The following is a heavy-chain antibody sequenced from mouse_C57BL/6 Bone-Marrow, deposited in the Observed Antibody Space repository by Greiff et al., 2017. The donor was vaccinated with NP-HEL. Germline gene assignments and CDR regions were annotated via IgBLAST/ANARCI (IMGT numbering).Heavy chain of an antibody. CDR2: ISYDGSN. CDR3: ARGAYYYGSPHAMDY. J-gene: IGHJ4*01. D-gene: IGHD1-1*01. V-gene: IGHV3-6*01. Sequence: EVQLQQSGPGLVKPSQSLSLTCSVTGYSITSGYYWNWIRQFPGNKLEWMGYISYDGSNNYNPSLKNRISITRDTSKNQFFLKLNSVTTEDTATYYCARGAYYYGSPHAMDYWGQGTSVTVSS. CDR1: GYSITSGYY.